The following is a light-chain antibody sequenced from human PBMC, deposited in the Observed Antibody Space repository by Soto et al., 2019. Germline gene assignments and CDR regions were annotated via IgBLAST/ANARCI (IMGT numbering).Light chain of an antibody. V-gene: IGKV1-39*01. CDR3: QQCNSIPLT. Sequence: DIQMTQTPSSLSASVEDRVTITCRASQSISNYLAWSQQKPGKAPKLLIYAASSLQSGVPSRFSGSGSGPDFTLTISSLQPEDFATYYCQQCNSIPLTFGQGTKVDIK. J-gene: IGKJ1*01. CDR1: QSISNY. CDR2: AAS.